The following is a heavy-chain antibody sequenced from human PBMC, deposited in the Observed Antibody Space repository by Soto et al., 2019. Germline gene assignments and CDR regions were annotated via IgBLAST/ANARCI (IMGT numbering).Heavy chain of an antibody. V-gene: IGHV4-61*01. CDR2: IYYSGST. D-gene: IGHD6-13*01. Sequence: LETLSLTCTGSGGSVSSGSYYWSWIRQPPGKGLEWIGYIYYSGSTNYNPSLKSRVTISVDTSKNQFSLKLSSVTAADTAVYYCAREKLYIAAAGIYYYGMDVWGQGTTVTVSS. CDR1: GGSVSSGSYY. CDR3: AREKLYIAAAGIYYYGMDV. J-gene: IGHJ6*02.